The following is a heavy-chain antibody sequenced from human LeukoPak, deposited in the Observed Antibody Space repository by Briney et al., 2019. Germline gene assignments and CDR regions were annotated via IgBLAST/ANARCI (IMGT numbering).Heavy chain of an antibody. CDR3: VRGGGLDV. Sequence: GGSLRLSCAASGFTFSSYWMNWARQAPGKGLEWVASISHNGNANYYVDSVKGRFTISRDNAKNSLYLQMSNLRAEDTAVYFCVRGGGLDVWGQGATVTVSS. V-gene: IGHV3-7*03. CDR1: GFTFSSYW. J-gene: IGHJ6*02. D-gene: IGHD3-16*01. CDR2: ISHNGNAN.